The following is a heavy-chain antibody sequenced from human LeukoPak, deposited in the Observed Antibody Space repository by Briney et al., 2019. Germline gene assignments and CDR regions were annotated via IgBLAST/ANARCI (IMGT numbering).Heavy chain of an antibody. Sequence: ASVKVSCKASGYTFTSYDINWVRQATGQGLEWMGWMNPNSGNTGYAQKFQGRVTMTRNTSISTAYMELSSLRSEDTAVYYCARARAVADPFDYWGQGTLVTVSS. CDR1: GYTFTSYD. J-gene: IGHJ4*02. CDR2: MNPNSGNT. CDR3: ARARAVADPFDY. V-gene: IGHV1-8*01. D-gene: IGHD6-19*01.